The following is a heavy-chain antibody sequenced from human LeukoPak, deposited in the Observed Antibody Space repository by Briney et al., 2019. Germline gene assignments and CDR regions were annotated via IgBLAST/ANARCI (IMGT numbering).Heavy chain of an antibody. J-gene: IGHJ4*02. D-gene: IGHD3-16*02. CDR2: ISGSGGSI. CDR1: GFTFSNAW. CDR3: AKGSYDYVWGSYRPFNY. V-gene: IGHV3-23*01. Sequence: PGGSLRLSCAASGFTFSNAWMNWVRQAPGKGLEWVSAISGSGGSIYYADSVKGRFTISRDNSKNTLYLQMNSLRAEDTAVYYCAKGSYDYVWGSYRPFNYWGQGTLVTVSS.